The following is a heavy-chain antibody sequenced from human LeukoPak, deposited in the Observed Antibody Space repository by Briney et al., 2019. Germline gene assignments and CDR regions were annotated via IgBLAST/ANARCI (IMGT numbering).Heavy chain of an antibody. CDR3: ARGGFSTATAPDY. CDR2: LYPGGST. CDR1: AGSISGYS. V-gene: IGHV4-4*07. Sequence: SETLSLTCTVSAGSISGYSWSWLRQSAGKGLEWIGRLYPGGSTNYNPSLNSRVTMSLHTSENQFSMKLISVTAADTAVYYCARGGFSTATAPDYWGQGTLVTVSA. J-gene: IGHJ4*02. D-gene: IGHD5-24*01.